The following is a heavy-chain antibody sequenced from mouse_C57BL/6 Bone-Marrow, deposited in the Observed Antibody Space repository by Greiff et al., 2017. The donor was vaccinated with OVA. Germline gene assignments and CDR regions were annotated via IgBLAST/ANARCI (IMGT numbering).Heavy chain of an antibody. J-gene: IGHJ1*03. CDR1: GYTFTDCN. CDR3: AREGFTTVVDWYFDV. V-gene: IGHV1-18*01. CDR2: INPNNGGT. Sequence: EVQLQQSGPELVKPGASVKIPCKASGYTFTDCNMDWVKQSHGKSLEWIGDINPNNGGTIYNQKFKGKATLTVDKSSSTAYMELRSLTSEDTAVYYCAREGFTTVVDWYFDVWGTGTTVTVSS. D-gene: IGHD1-1*01.